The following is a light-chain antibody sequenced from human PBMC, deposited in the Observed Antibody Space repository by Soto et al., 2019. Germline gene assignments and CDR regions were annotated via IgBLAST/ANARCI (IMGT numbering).Light chain of an antibody. V-gene: IGKV3-20*01. CDR2: GAS. Sequence: VLTQSPGTLSLSPGESATLSCRASQSLSSDYLAWYQQKPGQAPRLLIFGASTRAAGIPDRFSGSGSGPDFTLTISRLEPEDFVVYFCQQYHRSPITFGQGTRLEIK. CDR3: QQYHRSPIT. J-gene: IGKJ5*01. CDR1: QSLSSDY.